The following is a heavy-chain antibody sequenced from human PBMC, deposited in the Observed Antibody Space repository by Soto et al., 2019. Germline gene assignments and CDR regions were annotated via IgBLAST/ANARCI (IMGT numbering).Heavy chain of an antibody. J-gene: IGHJ4*02. CDR2: INEDGGAK. Sequence: EVQVVESGGTLVQPGGSLRLSCAASGFTFRNYWVAWVRQAPGKGLEWVANINEDGGAKNYAASAKGRFTISRNNARNAVFLQMTSLRAEDTAVYFCGEVALDRWCQGTLVTVSS. D-gene: IGHD2-15*01. CDR3: GEVALDR. CDR1: GFTFRNYW. V-gene: IGHV3-7*05.